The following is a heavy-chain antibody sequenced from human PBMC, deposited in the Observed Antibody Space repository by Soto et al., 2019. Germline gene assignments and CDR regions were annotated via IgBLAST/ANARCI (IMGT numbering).Heavy chain of an antibody. CDR3: ARGRYGDY. CDR1: GYAFTTYG. Sequence: QVHLVQSGAEVKKPGASVKVSCKGSGYAFTTYGITWVRQAPGQGLEWMGWISAHNGNTNYAQKVQGTVTVTRDTSTSTAYMELRSLRSDGTAVYYCARGRYGDYWGQGARVTVSS. D-gene: IGHD1-1*01. V-gene: IGHV1-18*01. CDR2: ISAHNGNT. J-gene: IGHJ4*02.